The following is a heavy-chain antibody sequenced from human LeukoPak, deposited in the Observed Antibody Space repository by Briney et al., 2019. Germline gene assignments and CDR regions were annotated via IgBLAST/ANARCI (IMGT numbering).Heavy chain of an antibody. D-gene: IGHD6-6*01. CDR1: GFTFSSYS. V-gene: IGHV3-21*01. Sequence: PGGSLRLSCAASGFTFSSYSMNWVRQAPGKGLEWVSSISSSSSYIYYADSVKGRFTISRDNAKNSLYLQMNSLRAEDTAVYYCATEGNSSSSDLTDVWGQGTLVTVSS. J-gene: IGHJ4*02. CDR3: ATEGNSSSSDLTDV. CDR2: ISSSSSYI.